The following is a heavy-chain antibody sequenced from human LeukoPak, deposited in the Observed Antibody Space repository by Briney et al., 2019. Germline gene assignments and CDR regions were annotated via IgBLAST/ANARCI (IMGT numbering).Heavy chain of an antibody. CDR3: ARAQRWLQKGFDY. Sequence: SETLSLTCAVSGGSISSGSYSWSWIRQPPGRGLEWIGEINHSGSTNYNPSLKSRVTISVDTSKNQFSLKLSSVTAADTAVYYCARAQRWLQKGFDYWGQGTLVTVSS. J-gene: IGHJ4*02. CDR2: INHSGST. V-gene: IGHV4-39*07. D-gene: IGHD5-24*01. CDR1: GGSISSGSYS.